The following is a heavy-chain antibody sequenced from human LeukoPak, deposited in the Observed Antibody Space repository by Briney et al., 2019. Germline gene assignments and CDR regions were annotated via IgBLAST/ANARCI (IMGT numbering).Heavy chain of an antibody. J-gene: IGHJ6*03. CDR1: GFTFSNAW. CDR3: ARSGIKMVRGVIIKSPYHMDV. Sequence: GGSLRLSCAASGFTFSNAWMSWVRQAPGKGLEWVSYISSSGSTIYYADSVKGRFTISRDNAKNSLYLQMNSLRAEDTAVYYCARSGIKMVRGVIIKSPYHMDVWGKGTTVTVSS. V-gene: IGHV3-11*04. CDR2: ISSSGSTI. D-gene: IGHD3-10*01.